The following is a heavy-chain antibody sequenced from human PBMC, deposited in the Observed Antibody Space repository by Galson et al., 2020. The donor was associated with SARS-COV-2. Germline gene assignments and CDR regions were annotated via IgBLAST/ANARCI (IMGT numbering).Heavy chain of an antibody. V-gene: IGHV3-23*01. Sequence: TGGSLRLSCAASGFTFSSFAMSWVRQAPGKGLEWVSSTSANGGSTYYSESVKGRFTISRDNSKNTLYLQMNSLRAEDTAVYYCAKAFAYYDILTGFDYWGQGTLVTVSS. CDR3: AKAFAYYDILTGFDY. J-gene: IGHJ4*02. CDR1: GFTFSSFA. CDR2: TSANGGST. D-gene: IGHD3-9*01.